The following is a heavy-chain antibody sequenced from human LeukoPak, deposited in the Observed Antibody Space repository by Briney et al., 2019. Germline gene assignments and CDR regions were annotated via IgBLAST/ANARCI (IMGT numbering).Heavy chain of an antibody. Sequence: TSETLSLTCGVSGGSITSTNWWSWVRQHPGKGLEWIGYTYYSGRSYYNPSLKSRVTISEDTSNHQFSLKLSSVAAADTAVYFCARVKATYGDYYFDQWGQGTLVTVSS. V-gene: IGHV4-31*11. CDR1: GGSITSTNW. J-gene: IGHJ4*02. CDR3: ARVKATYGDYYFDQ. D-gene: IGHD4-17*01. CDR2: TYYSGRS.